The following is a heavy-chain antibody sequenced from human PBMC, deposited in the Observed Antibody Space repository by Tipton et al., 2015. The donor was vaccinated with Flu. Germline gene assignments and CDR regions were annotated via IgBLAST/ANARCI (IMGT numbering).Heavy chain of an antibody. V-gene: IGHV4-38-2*01. CDR3: ARRDFSNYVSEPKNWFDL. J-gene: IGHJ5*01. CDR1: GASVGSPYC. D-gene: IGHD4-11*01. Sequence: TLSLTCAVYGASVGSPYCWGWVRQPPGKGLEWIGNICPGSPYYNPSLRSRVTISVARAKAQFSLRLTSVTAADTAVYFCARRDFSNYVSEPKNWFDLWGQGTLVTVSS. CDR2: ICPGSP.